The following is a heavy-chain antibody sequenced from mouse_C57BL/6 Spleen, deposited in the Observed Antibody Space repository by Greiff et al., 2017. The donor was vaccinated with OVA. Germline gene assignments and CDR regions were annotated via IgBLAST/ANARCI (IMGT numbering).Heavy chain of an antibody. J-gene: IGHJ2*01. CDR2: IRNKANGYTT. V-gene: IGHV7-3*01. Sequence: EVKLVESGGGLVQPGGSLSLPCAASGFTFPDYYMSWVRQPPGKALEWLGFIRNKANGYTTEYSASVKGRFTISRDNSQSILYLQMNALRAEDSATYYCARYGNYYGSFDYWGQGTTLTVSS. D-gene: IGHD1-1*01. CDR1: GFTFPDYY. CDR3: ARYGNYYGSFDY.